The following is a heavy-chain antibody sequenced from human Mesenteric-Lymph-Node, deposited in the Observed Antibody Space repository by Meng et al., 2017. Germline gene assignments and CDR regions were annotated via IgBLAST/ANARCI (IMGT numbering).Heavy chain of an antibody. D-gene: IGHD3-3*02. Sequence: QVQLAQSGAAVEKPGASVKFSRKASGYTFTDYYMQWVRQAPGQGLEWMGRLNPNRGDTNYAQKFQGRVTMTRDTSISTAYMELSRLTSDDTAVYYCARGIVGGYGGDSWFDPWGQGTLVTVSS. J-gene: IGHJ5*02. CDR3: ARGIVGGYGGDSWFDP. CDR1: GYTFTDYY. CDR2: LNPNRGDT. V-gene: IGHV1-2*06.